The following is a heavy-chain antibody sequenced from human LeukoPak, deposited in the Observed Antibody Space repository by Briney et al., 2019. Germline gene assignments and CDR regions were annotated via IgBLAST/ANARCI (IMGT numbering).Heavy chain of an antibody. CDR3: ARDFHSDSSWFDP. Sequence: GGSLRLSCAASGFIFSTYNMNWVRQAPGKGLEWASSISSTSSYIYYIDSVKGRFTISRDNAKNPLYLQMNSLRAEDTAVYYCARDFHSDSSWFDPWGQGTLVTVSS. J-gene: IGHJ5*02. CDR1: GFIFSTYN. CDR2: ISSTSSYI. D-gene: IGHD4-11*01. V-gene: IGHV3-21*01.